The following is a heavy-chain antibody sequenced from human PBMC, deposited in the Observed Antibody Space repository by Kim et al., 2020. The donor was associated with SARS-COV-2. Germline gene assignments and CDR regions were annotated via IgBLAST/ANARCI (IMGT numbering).Heavy chain of an antibody. Sequence: WGSLRLSCAASGFTVSGSYMTWVRQAPGKGLEWVTIIYTGGGTYYADSVQGRFTISRDNSKNTLFLQMNSLRGEDTAGYYCARRSGSYQDVGAAFYIWG. CDR1: GFTVSGSY. V-gene: IGHV3-53*01. D-gene: IGHD1-26*01. CDR3: ARRSGSYQDVGAAFYI. J-gene: IGHJ3*02. CDR2: IYTGGGT.